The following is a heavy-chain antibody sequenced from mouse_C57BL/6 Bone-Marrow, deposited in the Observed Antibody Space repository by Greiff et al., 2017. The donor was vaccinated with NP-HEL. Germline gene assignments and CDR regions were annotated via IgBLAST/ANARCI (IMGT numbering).Heavy chain of an antibody. D-gene: IGHD1-1*01. CDR2: IWTGGGT. CDR1: GFSLTSYA. Sequence: VKLVESGPGLVAPSQSLSITCTVSGFSLTSYAISWVRQPPGKGLEWLGVIWTGGGTNYNSALKSRLSISKDNSKSQVFLKMNSLQTDDTARYYCARITYYYGRSYWYFDVWGTGTTGTVSS. J-gene: IGHJ1*03. CDR3: ARITYYYGRSYWYFDV. V-gene: IGHV2-9-1*01.